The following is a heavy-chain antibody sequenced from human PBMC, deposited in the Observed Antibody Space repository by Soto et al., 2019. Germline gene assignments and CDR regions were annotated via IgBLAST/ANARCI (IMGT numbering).Heavy chain of an antibody. V-gene: IGHV3-30*03. CDR1: GFTFSSYG. D-gene: IGHD6-19*01. Sequence: PGGSLRLSCAASGFTFSSYGMHWVRQAPGKGLEWVAVISYDGSNKYYADSVKGRFTISRDNSKNTLYLQMNSLRAEDTAVYYCARDGLSLDYWGQGTLVTVSS. CDR2: ISYDGSNK. CDR3: ARDGLSLDY. J-gene: IGHJ4*02.